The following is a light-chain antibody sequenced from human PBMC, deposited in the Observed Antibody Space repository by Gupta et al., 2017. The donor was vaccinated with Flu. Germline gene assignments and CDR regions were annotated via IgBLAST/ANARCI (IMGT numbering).Light chain of an antibody. CDR1: KLGNKY. CDR3: QAGDSTTADHV. Sequence: SYDLTQPPSVSVPPGQTASITCSGDKLGNKYVSWYQQKPGQSPALVIYQDSQRPSGMPERFSGSISGNTATLSISGTQGRDEADYFCQAGDSTTADHVFGTGTRVTVL. V-gene: IGLV3-1*01. CDR2: QDS. J-gene: IGLJ1*01.